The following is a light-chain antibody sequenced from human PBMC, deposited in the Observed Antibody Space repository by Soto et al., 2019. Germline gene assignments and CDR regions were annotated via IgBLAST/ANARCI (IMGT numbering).Light chain of an antibody. J-gene: IGLJ1*01. Sequence: QTVVTQEPSLTVSPGGTVTLTCGSSTGAVTSGHYPYWFLQKPGQAPRTLIYDTSDKHSWTPARFSGSLLGGKAALTLSGAQPEDEADYYCLLFYRGYRRVFGTGTKLIVL. CDR2: DTS. CDR3: LLFYRGYRRV. CDR1: TGAVTSGHY. V-gene: IGLV7-46*01.